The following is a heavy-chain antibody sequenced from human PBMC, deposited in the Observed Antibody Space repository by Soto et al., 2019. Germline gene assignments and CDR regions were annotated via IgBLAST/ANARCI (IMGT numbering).Heavy chain of an antibody. D-gene: IGHD3-22*01. Sequence: PSETLSLTCTVSGGSISSGGYYWSWIRQHPGKGLEWIGYIYYSGSTYYNPSLKSRVTISVDTSKNQFSLKLSSVTAADTAVYYCARDSEYYYDSSGYSPGLGYWGQGTLVTVS. CDR2: IYYSGST. J-gene: IGHJ4*02. CDR1: GGSISSGGYY. V-gene: IGHV4-31*03. CDR3: ARDSEYYYDSSGYSPGLGY.